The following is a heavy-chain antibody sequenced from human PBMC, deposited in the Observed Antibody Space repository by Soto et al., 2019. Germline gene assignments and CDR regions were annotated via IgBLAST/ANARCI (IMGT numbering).Heavy chain of an antibody. V-gene: IGHV3-33*01. CDR1: GFTFTSHG. J-gene: IGHJ4*02. CDR3: ARWGNWKVADN. D-gene: IGHD3-16*01. CDR2: IWYDGSNK. Sequence: QVQLVESGGGAVQPGRSLRLSCAASGFTFTSHGMHWVRQAPDKGLEWVAVIWYDGSNKYYADSVKGRFTISRDNSKNMLYLEMNSLRVEDTAVYYCARWGNWKVADNWGQGTLVTVSS.